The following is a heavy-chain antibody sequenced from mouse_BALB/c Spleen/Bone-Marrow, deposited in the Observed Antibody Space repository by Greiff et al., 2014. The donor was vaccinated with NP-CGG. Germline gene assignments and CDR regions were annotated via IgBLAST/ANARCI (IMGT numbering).Heavy chain of an antibody. CDR2: IHYSGTT. J-gene: IGHJ4*01. CDR3: ARFAGTPYTMDY. CDR1: GYSITSDYS. Sequence: VQLKESGPDLVKPSQSLSLTCTVTGYSITSDYSWHWIRQFPGNKLEWMGYIHYSGTTVYNPSLKSRNSITRDTSNNQFFLQLNSVTTEDTATYYCARFAGTPYTMDYWGQGTSVTVSS. V-gene: IGHV3-1*02. D-gene: IGHD4-1*01.